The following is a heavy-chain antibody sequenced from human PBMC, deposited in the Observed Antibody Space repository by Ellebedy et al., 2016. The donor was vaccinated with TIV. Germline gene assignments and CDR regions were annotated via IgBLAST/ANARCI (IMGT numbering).Heavy chain of an antibody. J-gene: IGHJ5*02. D-gene: IGHD3-10*01. CDR3: AKQNRGGWFDP. Sequence: GESLKISCAASGFTFSSYAMSWVRQAPGKGLEWVSAISGSGGSTYYADSVKGRFTISRDNSKNTLYLQMNSLRAEDTAVYYCAKQNRGGWFDPWGQGTLVTVSS. CDR2: ISGSGGST. CDR1: GFTFSSYA. V-gene: IGHV3-23*01.